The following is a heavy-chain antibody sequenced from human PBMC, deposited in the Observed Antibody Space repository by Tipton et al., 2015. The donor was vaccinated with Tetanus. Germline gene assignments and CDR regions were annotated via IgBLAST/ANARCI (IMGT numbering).Heavy chain of an antibody. Sequence: TLSLTCAVSGASISSAIYYWAWLRQTPGKGLEWIADISYSGATNSNPSLESRVSLSVDTSKNEFSLRLKSGTAADTGAYYCARRAITKAAMDVWGQGTTVTVSS. CDR2: ISYSGAT. J-gene: IGHJ6*02. CDR1: GASISSAIYY. CDR3: ARRAITKAAMDV. V-gene: IGHV4-39*01.